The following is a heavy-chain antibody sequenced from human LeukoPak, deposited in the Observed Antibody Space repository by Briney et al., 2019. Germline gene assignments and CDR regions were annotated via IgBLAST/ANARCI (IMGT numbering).Heavy chain of an antibody. D-gene: IGHD3-3*01. Sequence: PGGSLRLSCAASGFTFSSYAMHWVRQAPGKGLEYVSAISSNGGSTYYANSVKGRFTISRDNSKNTLYLQMGSLRAEDMAVYYCAREGARELRFLEWLPPIDYWGQGTLVTVSS. CDR1: GFTFSSYA. V-gene: IGHV3-64*01. CDR3: AREGARELRFLEWLPPIDY. J-gene: IGHJ4*02. CDR2: ISSNGGST.